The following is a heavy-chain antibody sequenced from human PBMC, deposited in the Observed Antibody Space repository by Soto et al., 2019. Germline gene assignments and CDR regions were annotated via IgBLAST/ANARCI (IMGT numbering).Heavy chain of an antibody. CDR2: ISYSGST. D-gene: IGHD2-15*01. Sequence: QVQLQESGPGLVKPSQTLSLTCTVSGGSISGGGYYWSWIRQYPGKGLEWIGYISYSGSTNYKPSLKSQATISVDTSTNQFSLKLSSVTAADTAVSYCARDDGGKTDYWGQGTLVTVSS. CDR1: GGSISGGGYY. J-gene: IGHJ4*02. CDR3: ARDDGGKTDY. V-gene: IGHV4-31*01.